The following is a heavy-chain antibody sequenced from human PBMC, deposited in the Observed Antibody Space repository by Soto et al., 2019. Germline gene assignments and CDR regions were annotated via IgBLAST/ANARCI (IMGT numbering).Heavy chain of an antibody. CDR1: GGSISSGGYY. CDR3: ARGYLDIVVVPAAISWFDP. V-gene: IGHV4-31*03. CDR2: IYYSGST. Sequence: PSETLSLTCTVSGGSISSGGYYWSWIRQHPGKGLEWIGYIYYSGSTYYNPSLKSRVTISVDTSKNQFSLKLSSVTAADTAVYYCARGYLDIVVVPAAISWFDPWGQGTLVTVSS. J-gene: IGHJ5*02. D-gene: IGHD2-2*03.